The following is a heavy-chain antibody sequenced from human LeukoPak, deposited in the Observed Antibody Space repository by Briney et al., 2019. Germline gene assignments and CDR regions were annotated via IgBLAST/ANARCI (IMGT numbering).Heavy chain of an antibody. Sequence: GGSLRLSCAASGFTFSSYSTNWVRQAPGKGLEWVSSISSSSSYIYYADSVKGRFTISRDNAKNSLYLQMNGLRAEDTAVYYCAREELRFLEWSLYYYYGMDVWGQGTTVTVTS. CDR3: AREELRFLEWSLYYYYGMDV. D-gene: IGHD3-3*01. CDR2: ISSSSSYI. CDR1: GFTFSSYS. V-gene: IGHV3-21*01. J-gene: IGHJ6*02.